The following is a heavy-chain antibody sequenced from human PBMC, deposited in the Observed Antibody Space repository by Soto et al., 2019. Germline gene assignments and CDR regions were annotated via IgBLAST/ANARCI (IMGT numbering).Heavy chain of an antibody. CDR2: IYSGGST. Sequence: GGSLRLSCAASGFTVSSNYMSWVRQAPGKGLEWVSVIYSGGSTYYADSVKGRFTISRDNSKNTLYLQMNSLRAEDTAVYYCAKEAYCGGDSYDEYWSPGTLVTVSS. CDR3: AKEAYCGGDSYDEY. CDR1: GFTVSSNY. D-gene: IGHD2-21*02. V-gene: IGHV3-66*01. J-gene: IGHJ4*02.